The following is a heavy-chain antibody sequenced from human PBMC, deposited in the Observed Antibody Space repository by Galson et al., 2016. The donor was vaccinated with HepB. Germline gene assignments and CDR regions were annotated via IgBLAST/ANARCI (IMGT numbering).Heavy chain of an antibody. Sequence: SETLSLTCSVSGGSISISSYYWGWIRQPPGKGLEWIGSIYYSGSTYYNPSLKSRVTISGDPSKNQFSLKLSSVTAADTAVYYCARLGFGGVWRHYYQYYAMDVWGPGTTVTVSS. D-gene: IGHD2-21*02. V-gene: IGHV4-39*01. CDR2: IYYSGST. CDR3: ARLGFGGVWRHYYQYYAMDV. J-gene: IGHJ6*02. CDR1: GGSISISSYY.